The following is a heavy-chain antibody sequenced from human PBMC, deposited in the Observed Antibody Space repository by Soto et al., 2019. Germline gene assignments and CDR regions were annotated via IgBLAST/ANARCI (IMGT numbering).Heavy chain of an antibody. CDR2: IYYSGST. Sequence: QVQLPESGPGLVKPSETLSLTCTVSGGSISSYYWCWIRQPPGKGLEWIGYIYYSGSTNYNPSLKSPXXXXVDXSXXXXXLXXXSXTAAATAVYYCARSDGRYWGQVTLVTVSS. V-gene: IGHV4-59*01. CDR3: ARSDGRY. CDR1: GGSISSYY. J-gene: IGHJ4*02.